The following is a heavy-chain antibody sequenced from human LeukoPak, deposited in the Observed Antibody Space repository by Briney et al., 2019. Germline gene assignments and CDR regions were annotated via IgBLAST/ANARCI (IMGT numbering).Heavy chain of an antibody. V-gene: IGHV3-23*01. Sequence: GGTLRLSCAASGFTFSSNGMSWVRQAPGKGLGWVSGISGSVGGTYYADSVKGRFTISRDNSKNTLYLQMNSLRAEDTAVYYCARGTPFDYWGQGTLVTVSS. D-gene: IGHD3-16*01. CDR2: ISGSVGGT. J-gene: IGHJ4*02. CDR1: GFTFSSNG. CDR3: ARGTPFDY.